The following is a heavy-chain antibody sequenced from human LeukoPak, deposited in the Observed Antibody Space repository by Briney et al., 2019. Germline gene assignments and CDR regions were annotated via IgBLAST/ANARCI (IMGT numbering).Heavy chain of an antibody. Sequence: KVSCKASGGTFSSYAISWVRQAPGQGLEWMGTIYPGDSDTRYSPSFQGQVTISADKSISTAYLQWSSLKASDTAMYYCARQRPAALRSAFDIWGQGTMVTVSS. D-gene: IGHD2-2*01. CDR3: ARQRPAALRSAFDI. CDR1: GGTFSSYA. J-gene: IGHJ3*02. CDR2: IYPGDSDT. V-gene: IGHV5-51*01.